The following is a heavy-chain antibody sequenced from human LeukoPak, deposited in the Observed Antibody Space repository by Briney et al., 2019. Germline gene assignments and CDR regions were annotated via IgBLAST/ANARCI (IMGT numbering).Heavy chain of an antibody. CDR1: GGTFSSYA. D-gene: IGHD3-3*01. CDR3: ASSTIPLSQRIYYYGMDV. V-gene: IGHV1-69*04. Sequence: GASVKVSCKASGGTFSSYAISWVRQAPGQGLEWMGRIIPIFGIANYAQKFQGRVTITADKSTNTAYMELSSLRSEDTAVYYCASSTIPLSQRIYYYGMDVWGQGTTVTVSS. J-gene: IGHJ6*02. CDR2: IIPIFGIA.